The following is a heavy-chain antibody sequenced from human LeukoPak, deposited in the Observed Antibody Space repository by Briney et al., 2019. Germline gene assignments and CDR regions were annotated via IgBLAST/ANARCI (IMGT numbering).Heavy chain of an antibody. CDR1: GGTFSSYA. Sequence: ASVKVSCKASGGTFSSYAISWVRQAPGQGLEWMGGIIPIFGTANYAQKFQGRVTITADESTSTAYMELSSLRSEDTAVYYCARGVVVPAAMNQYYYYGMDVWGQGTTVTVSS. CDR2: IIPIFGTA. CDR3: ARGVVVPAAMNQYYYYGMDV. D-gene: IGHD2-2*01. J-gene: IGHJ6*02. V-gene: IGHV1-69*13.